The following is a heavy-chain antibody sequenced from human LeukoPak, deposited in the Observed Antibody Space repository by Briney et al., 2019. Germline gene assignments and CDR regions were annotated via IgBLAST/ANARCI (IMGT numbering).Heavy chain of an antibody. V-gene: IGHV3-30*02. J-gene: IGHJ4*02. D-gene: IGHD3-3*01. Sequence: GGSQRLSCAASGFTFSSCGMHWVRQAPGKGLEWVAFIRYDIKMKSYAESVRGRFTISRDNSNNTLYLEMNSLRPEDTAVYYCVKEASWSGYYMTYYFDYWGQGTLVTVSS. CDR2: IRYDIKMK. CDR1: GFTFSSCG. CDR3: VKEASWSGYYMTYYFDY.